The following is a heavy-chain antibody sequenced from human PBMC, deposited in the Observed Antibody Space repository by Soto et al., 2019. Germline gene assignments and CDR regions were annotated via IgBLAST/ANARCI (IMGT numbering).Heavy chain of an antibody. J-gene: IGHJ4*02. CDR2: VSAYNGNT. Sequence: VKVSCKASGYTFTSYGISWVRQAPGQGLEWMGWVSAYNGNTNYAQKLQGRVTFTRDTSANTAYMELSSLISEDTAVYYCARPKDYDDCLDLWGQGTLVTVSS. D-gene: IGHD3-22*01. V-gene: IGHV1-18*01. CDR1: GYTFTSYG. CDR3: ARPKDYDDCLDL.